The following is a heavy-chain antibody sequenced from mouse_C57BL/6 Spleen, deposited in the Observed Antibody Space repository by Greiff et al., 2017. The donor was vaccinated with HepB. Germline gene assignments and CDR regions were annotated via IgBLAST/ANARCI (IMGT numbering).Heavy chain of an antibody. CDR1: GYSFTGYY. J-gene: IGHJ2*01. CDR2: INPSTGGT. V-gene: IGHV1-42*01. CDR3: ARGYFDY. Sequence: EVQLQQSGPELVKPGASVKISCKASGYSFTGYYMNWVKQSPEKSLEWIGEINPSTGGTTYNQKFKAKATLTVDKSSSTAYMQLKSLTSEDSAVYYGARGYFDYWGQGTTLTVSS.